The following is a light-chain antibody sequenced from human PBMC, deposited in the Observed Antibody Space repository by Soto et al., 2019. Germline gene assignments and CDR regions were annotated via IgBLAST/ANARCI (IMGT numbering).Light chain of an antibody. CDR3: QHRGNWPRLT. V-gene: IGKV3-11*01. J-gene: IGKJ4*01. CDR2: DVS. Sequence: EIVLTQSPATLSLSPGERATLSCRASQSISSYLAWYQQKPGQAPRLFIYDVSDRATGTPARFSGSGSGTDFTLTISSLEPEDFAVYYCQHRGNWPRLTFGGGTKVEIK. CDR1: QSISSY.